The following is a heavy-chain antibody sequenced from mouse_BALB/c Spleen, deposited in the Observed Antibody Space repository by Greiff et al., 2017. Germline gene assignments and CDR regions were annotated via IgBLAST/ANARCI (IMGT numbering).Heavy chain of an antibody. D-gene: IGHD2-10*02. CDR1: GFTFSSFG. CDR2: ISSGSSTI. V-gene: IGHV5-17*02. J-gene: IGHJ4*01. CDR3: ARSGVWYYAMDY. Sequence: DVMLVESGGGLVQPGGSRKLSCAASGFTFSSFGMHWVRQAPEKGLEWVAYISSGSSTIYYADTVKGRFTISRDNPKNTLFLQMTSLRSEDTAMYYCARSGVWYYAMDYWGQGTSVTVSS.